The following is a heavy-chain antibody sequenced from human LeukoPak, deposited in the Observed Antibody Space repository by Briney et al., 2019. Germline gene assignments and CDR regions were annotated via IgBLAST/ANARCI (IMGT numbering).Heavy chain of an antibody. CDR2: INTDGNSI. J-gene: IGHJ4*02. CDR1: GFAFSSYW. CDR3: ANFFQGYCSGGSCFPF. Sequence: GGSLRLSCAASGFAFSSYWMDWVRHAPGKGLVWVSRINTDGNSIRYADSVKGRITISRDNAKNTLYLQMNSLRAEDTAVYYCANFFQGYCSGGSCFPFWGQGTLVTVSS. D-gene: IGHD2-15*01. V-gene: IGHV3-74*01.